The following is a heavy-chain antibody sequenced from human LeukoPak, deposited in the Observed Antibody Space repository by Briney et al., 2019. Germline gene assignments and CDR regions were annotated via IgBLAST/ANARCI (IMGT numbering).Heavy chain of an antibody. CDR1: GGSISSYY. D-gene: IGHD3-10*01. CDR2: IYTSGST. CDR3: ARLGLGNFDY. Sequence: PSETLSLTCTVSGGSISSYYWSWIRQPPGKGLEWIGYIYTSGSTNYNPSLKSRVTKSVDTSKNQFSLKLSSVTAADTAVYYCARLGLGNFDYWGRGTLVTVSS. J-gene: IGHJ4*02. V-gene: IGHV4-4*09.